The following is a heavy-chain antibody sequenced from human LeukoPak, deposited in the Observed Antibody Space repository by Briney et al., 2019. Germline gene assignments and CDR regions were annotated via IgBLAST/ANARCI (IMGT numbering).Heavy chain of an antibody. Sequence: ASVKVSCKASGYTFTRYYMHWVRQAPGQGLEWMGWINPNSGGTNYAQKFQGRVTMTRDTSISTAYMELSRLRSDDTAVYYCARVRYSSSWRPFDYWGQGTLVTVSS. V-gene: IGHV1-2*02. CDR1: GYTFTRYY. D-gene: IGHD6-13*01. J-gene: IGHJ4*02. CDR3: ARVRYSSSWRPFDY. CDR2: INPNSGGT.